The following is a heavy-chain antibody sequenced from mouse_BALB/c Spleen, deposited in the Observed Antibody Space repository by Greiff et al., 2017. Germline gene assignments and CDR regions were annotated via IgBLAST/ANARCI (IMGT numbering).Heavy chain of an antibody. Sequence: EVMLMESGPGLVKPSQSLSLTCTVTGYSITSDYAWNWIRQFPGNKLEWMGYISYSGSTSYNPSLKSRISITRDTSKNQFFLQLNSVTTEDTATYYCAREGYGNFFDYWGQGTTLTVSS. CDR3: AREGYGNFFDY. CDR2: ISYSGST. D-gene: IGHD2-1*01. J-gene: IGHJ2*01. V-gene: IGHV3-2*02. CDR1: GYSITSDYA.